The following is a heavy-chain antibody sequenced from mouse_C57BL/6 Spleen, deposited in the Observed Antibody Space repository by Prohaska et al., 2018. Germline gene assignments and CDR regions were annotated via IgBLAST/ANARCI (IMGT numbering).Heavy chain of an antibody. CDR2: INPNNGGT. V-gene: IGHV1-22*01. J-gene: IGHJ2*01. D-gene: IGHD6-5*01. Sequence: HGKSLEWIGYINPNNGGTSYNQKFKGKATLTVNKSSSTAYMELRSLTSEDSAVYYCASGAAYDLFDYWGQGTTLTVSS. CDR3: ASGAAYDLFDY.